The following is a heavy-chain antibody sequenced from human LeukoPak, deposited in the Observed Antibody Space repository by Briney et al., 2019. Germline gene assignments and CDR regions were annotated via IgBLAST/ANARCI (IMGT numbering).Heavy chain of an antibody. CDR2: INPNSGGT. J-gene: IGHJ6*03. CDR3: ARDSPPPYSSSPKFVYWYYMDV. V-gene: IGHV1-2*02. D-gene: IGHD6-6*01. CDR1: GYTFTGYY. Sequence: ASVKVSCKASGYTFTGYYMHWVRQAPGQGLEWMGWINPNSGGTNYAQKFQGRVTMTRDTSISTAYMELSRLRSDDTAVYYCARDSPPPYSSSPKFVYWYYMDVWGKGTTVTVSS.